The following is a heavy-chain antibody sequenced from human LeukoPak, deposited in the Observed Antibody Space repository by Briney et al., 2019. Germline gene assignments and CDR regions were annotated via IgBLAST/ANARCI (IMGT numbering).Heavy chain of an antibody. CDR2: IRGDGSEK. CDR3: ARDLTPDATTFSYDAFDI. D-gene: IGHD3-9*01. V-gene: IGHV3-7*03. Sequence: GGSLRLSCATSGFTFSNYWMTWVRQAPGKGLEWVANIRGDGSEKYYADSVKGRFTISRDNTKNSLVLQISSLRVEDTALYCCARDLTPDATTFSYDAFDIWGQGTMVTVSS. CDR1: GFTFSNYW. J-gene: IGHJ3*02.